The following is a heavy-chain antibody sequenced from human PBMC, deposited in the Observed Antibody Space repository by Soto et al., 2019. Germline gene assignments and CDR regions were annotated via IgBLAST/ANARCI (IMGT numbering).Heavy chain of an antibody. J-gene: IGHJ6*02. CDR1: GGSISSYY. CDR2: IYYSGST. Sequence: PSETLSLTCTVSGGSISSYYWSWIRQPPGKGLEWIGYIYYSGSTNYNPSRKSRVTISVDTSKNQFSLKLGSVTAADTAVYYCARALSYSSSWSEYYYGMDVWGQGTTVTVSS. V-gene: IGHV4-59*01. CDR3: ARALSYSSSWSEYYYGMDV. D-gene: IGHD6-13*01.